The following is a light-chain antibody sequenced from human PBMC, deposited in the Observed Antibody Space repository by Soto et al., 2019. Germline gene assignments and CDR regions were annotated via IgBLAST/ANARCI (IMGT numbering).Light chain of an antibody. Sequence: QSVLTRPRSVSGSPGQSVTISCTGASGDVGGYNFVSWYQQHPGKATTLMIFDVSQRPSGVPDRFSGSKSGNTASLTISGLQAEDEADYYCCSDGGSYTCVFGGWTKVTVL. J-gene: IGLJ3*02. CDR1: SGDVGGYNF. V-gene: IGLV2-11*01. CDR2: DVS. CDR3: CSDGGSYTCV.